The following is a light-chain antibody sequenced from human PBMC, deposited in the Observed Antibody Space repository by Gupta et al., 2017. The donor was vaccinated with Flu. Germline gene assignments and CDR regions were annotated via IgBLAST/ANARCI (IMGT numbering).Light chain of an antibody. CDR3: QVWDSSRDHTHVV. J-gene: IGLJ2*01. V-gene: IGLV3-21*02. CDR2: DDS. CDR1: NIGSKS. Sequence: SSVLTQPPSVSVAPGQTARITCGGNNIGSKSVHWYQQKPGQAPVQVVYDDSDRPSGLSEQGAGSNSGKTATLTISRVAAGDEDDYYVQVWDSSRDHTHVVFGGGTKLTVL.